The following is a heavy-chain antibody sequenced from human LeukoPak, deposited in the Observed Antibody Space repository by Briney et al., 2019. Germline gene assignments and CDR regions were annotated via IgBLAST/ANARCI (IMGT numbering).Heavy chain of an antibody. Sequence: PSETLSLTCAVYGGSFSGYYWSWIRQPPGKGLEWIGEINHSGSTNYNPSLKSRVTISVDTSKNQFSLKLSSVTAADTAVYYCARPGKPFRYCSSTSRGNCAGFDYWGQGTLVTVSS. CDR2: INHSGST. J-gene: IGHJ4*02. CDR1: GGSFSGYY. D-gene: IGHD2-2*01. CDR3: ARPGKPFRYCSSTSRGNCAGFDY. V-gene: IGHV4-34*01.